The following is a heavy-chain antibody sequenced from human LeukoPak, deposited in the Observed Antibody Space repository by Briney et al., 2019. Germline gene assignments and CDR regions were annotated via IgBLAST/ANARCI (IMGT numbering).Heavy chain of an antibody. D-gene: IGHD3-22*01. J-gene: IGHJ4*02. Sequence: EASVKVSCKVSGYTLTELSIQWVRQGPGKGLEWMGGIDPEIGERIYVEKFQGRVTMTEDKSTDTAYMELSSLRSEDTAVYYCARASGDSSGYYSFVYWGQGTLVTVSS. CDR1: GYTLTELS. CDR3: ARASGDSSGYYSFVY. V-gene: IGHV1-24*01. CDR2: IDPEIGER.